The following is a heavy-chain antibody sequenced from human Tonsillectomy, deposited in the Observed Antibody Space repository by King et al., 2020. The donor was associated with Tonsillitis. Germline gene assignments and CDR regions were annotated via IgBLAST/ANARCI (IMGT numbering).Heavy chain of an antibody. J-gene: IGHJ6*02. CDR3: AKXRXXXSYSGYYGMXV. CDR2: ISYDGSNK. D-gene: IGHD1-26*01. Sequence: VQLVESGGGVVQPGRSLRLSCAASGFTFSSYGIHWVRQAPGKGLEWVAVISYDGSNKYYADSVKGRFTISRDNSKNTLYLQMNSLRTEDKAVYVCAKXRXXXSYSGYYGMXVWGXGTTVTVSS. CDR1: GFTFSSYG. V-gene: IGHV3-30*18.